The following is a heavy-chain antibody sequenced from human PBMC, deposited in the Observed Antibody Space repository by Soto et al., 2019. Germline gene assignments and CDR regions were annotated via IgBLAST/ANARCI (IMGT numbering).Heavy chain of an antibody. CDR3: ARGGSEIDNGYNDVTNNWFDP. J-gene: IGHJ5*02. D-gene: IGHD5-12*01. CDR1: GGSFSGYY. Sequence: SETLSLTCAVYGGSFSGYYWSWIRQPPGKGLEWIGEINHSGSTNYNPSLKSRVTISVDTSKNQFSLKLSSVTAADTAVYYCARGGSEIDNGYNDVTNNWFDPWGQGTLVTVSS. CDR2: INHSGST. V-gene: IGHV4-34*01.